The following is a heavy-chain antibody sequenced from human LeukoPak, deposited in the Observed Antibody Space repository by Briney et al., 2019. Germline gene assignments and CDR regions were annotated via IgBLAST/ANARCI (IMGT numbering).Heavy chain of an antibody. V-gene: IGHV3-33*01. CDR1: GLNFNSYG. D-gene: IGHD2-21*02. CDR3: ATVPEGDRDY. Sequence: PGGSLRLSCAASGLNFNSYGIHWVRQAPGKGLEWVAVIWYGGTNEYYADSVKGRFTFSRDKSKNTLYLHMNSLRVEDSAVYYCATVPEGDRDYWGQGTLVTVSS. J-gene: IGHJ4*02. CDR2: IWYGGTNE.